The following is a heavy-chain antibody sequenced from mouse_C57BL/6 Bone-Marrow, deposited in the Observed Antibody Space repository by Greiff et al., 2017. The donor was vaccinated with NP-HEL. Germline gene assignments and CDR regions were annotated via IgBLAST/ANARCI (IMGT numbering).Heavy chain of an antibody. J-gene: IGHJ2*01. CDR2: ISSGSSTI. CDR3: ARNCDEEDYFDY. CDR1: GFTFSDYG. D-gene: IGHD4-1*01. V-gene: IGHV5-17*01. Sequence: EVKLMESGGGLVKPGGSLKLSCAASGFTFSDYGMHWVRQAPEKGLEWVAYISSGSSTIYYAATVRGRFTSTRDNAKNTLFLQMTSLRSADTAMYYCARNCDEEDYFDYWGKGTTLTVSS.